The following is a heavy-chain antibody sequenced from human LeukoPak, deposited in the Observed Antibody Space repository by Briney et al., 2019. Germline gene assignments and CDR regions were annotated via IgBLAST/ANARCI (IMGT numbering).Heavy chain of an antibody. D-gene: IGHD4-23*01. V-gene: IGHV3-49*03. J-gene: IGHJ4*02. CDR2: IRSKAYGGTT. CDR1: GFTFGDYA. CDR3: TRGTGYGGNRIDY. Sequence: PGRSLRLSCTASGFTFGDYAMSWFRQAPGKGLEWVGFIRSKAYGGTTEYAASVKGRFTISRDDSKSIAYLQMNSLKTEDTAVYYCTRGTGYGGNRIDYWGQGTLVTVSS.